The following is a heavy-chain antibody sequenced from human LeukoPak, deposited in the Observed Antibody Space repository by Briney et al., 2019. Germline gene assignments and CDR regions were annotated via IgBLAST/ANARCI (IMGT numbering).Heavy chain of an antibody. J-gene: IGHJ4*02. D-gene: IGHD6-19*01. CDR1: GGSISSSSYY. CDR2: IYYSGST. Sequence: SETLSLTCTVSGGSISSSSYYWGWIRQPPGKGLEWIGSIYYSGSTYYNPSLKSRVTISVDTSKNQFSLKLSSVTAADTAVYYCVRLPTGYSSGWYEMEGYYFDYWGQGTLVTVSS. V-gene: IGHV4-39*01. CDR3: VRLPTGYSSGWYEMEGYYFDY.